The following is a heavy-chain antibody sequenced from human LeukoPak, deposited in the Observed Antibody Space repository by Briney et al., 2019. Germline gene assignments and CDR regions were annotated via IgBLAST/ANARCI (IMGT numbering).Heavy chain of an antibody. CDR3: ARDLRDYYDASASHFDY. CDR1: GFTFNSFA. V-gene: IGHV3-30*04. D-gene: IGHD3-22*01. CDR2: ISFNANKK. J-gene: IGHJ4*02. Sequence: PGRSLTLSCVASGFTFNSFALHWVRQAPGKGLEWVAVISFNANKKYYADSVKGRFTISRVNSRNTLYLQMTGLKIEDTAVYYCARDLRDYYDASASHFDYWGQGTLVTVSS.